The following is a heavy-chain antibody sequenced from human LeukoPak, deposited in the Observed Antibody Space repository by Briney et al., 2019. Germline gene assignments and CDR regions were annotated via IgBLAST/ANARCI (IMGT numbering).Heavy chain of an antibody. CDR1: GYTFTSYD. D-gene: IGHD2-21*02. V-gene: IGHV1-8*01. Sequence: ASVKVSCKASGYTFTSYDINWVRQATGQGLEWMGRMNPNSGNTGYAQKFQGRVTMTRNTSISTAYMELSSLRSEDTAVYYCARADVVVTGMVDYWGQGTLVTVSS. CDR3: ARADVVVTGMVDY. J-gene: IGHJ4*02. CDR2: MNPNSGNT.